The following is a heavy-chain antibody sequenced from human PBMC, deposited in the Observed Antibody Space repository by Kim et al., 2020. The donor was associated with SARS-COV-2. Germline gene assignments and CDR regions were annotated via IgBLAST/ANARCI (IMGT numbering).Heavy chain of an antibody. V-gene: IGHV3-15*01. CDR1: GFTFSNAW. CDR2: IKSKTDGGTT. CDR3: TTDGNIVGAYYYGMDV. J-gene: IGHJ6*02. D-gene: IGHD3-3*01. Sequence: GGSLRLSCAASGFTFSNAWMSWVRQAPGKGLEWVGRIKSKTDGGTTDYAAPVKGRFTISRDDSKNTLYLQMNSLKTEDTAVYYCTTDGNIVGAYYYGMDVWGQGTTVTVSS.